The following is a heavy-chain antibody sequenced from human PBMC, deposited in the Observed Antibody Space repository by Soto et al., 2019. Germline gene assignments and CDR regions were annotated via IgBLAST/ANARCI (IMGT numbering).Heavy chain of an antibody. V-gene: IGHV3-23*01. CDR2: IGVDGVTT. CDR1: GFTFSNFG. J-gene: IGHJ4*02. Sequence: EVQLLESGGDLVQPGGSLRLSCVASGFTFSNFGMSWVRQAPGQGLQWVSIIGVDGVTTYYADSVRGRFTISRDNSKNTLYLQMNSLRAKDTAIYYCVKDRTMAAPNDYFDYWGQGTLVTVSS. CDR3: VKDRTMAAPNDYFDY. D-gene: IGHD6-19*01.